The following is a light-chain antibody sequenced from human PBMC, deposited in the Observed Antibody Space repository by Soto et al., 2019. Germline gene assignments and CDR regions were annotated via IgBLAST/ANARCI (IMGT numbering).Light chain of an antibody. CDR1: QSLVHSNGNTY. J-gene: IGKJ1*01. CDR3: MQGTHWPRT. V-gene: IGKV2-30*02. CDR2: KGS. Sequence: DVVMTQSPLSLPVTLGQPASISCRSTQSLVHSNGNTYLIWFHQRPGQSPRRLIYKGSIRDSGVPDRVSGSGAGAELTLKSSRVEADEVGVYDGMQGTHWPRTGGQGTKVESK.